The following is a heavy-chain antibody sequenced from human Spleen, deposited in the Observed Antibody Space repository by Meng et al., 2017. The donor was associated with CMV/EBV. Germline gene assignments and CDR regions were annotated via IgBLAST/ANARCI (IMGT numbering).Heavy chain of an antibody. CDR1: GGSSSGYY. D-gene: IGHD2-15*01. V-gene: IGHV4-34*01. CDR2: INTSGSN. Sequence: GSLRLSCAVYGGSSSGYYWSWIRQPPGKGLEWVGEINTSGSNNYNPSLKSRVTISVDTSTNQFSLNLTSGTAADTAVYYCAREGSCSSRFGYYGLDFWGQGTTVTVSS. CDR3: AREGSCSSRFGYYGLDF. J-gene: IGHJ6*02.